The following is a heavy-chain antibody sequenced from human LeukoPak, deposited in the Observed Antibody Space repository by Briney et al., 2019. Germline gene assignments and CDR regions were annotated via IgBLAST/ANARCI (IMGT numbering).Heavy chain of an antibody. Sequence: GSLRLPCGGCGFTLSSYSMSGAPQAPGKGLEGVSYISSSGSTIYYADSVKGRFNISRDNAKNSLYLQMNSLRAEETAVYYCAELGITMIGGVWGKGTTVTISS. CDR2: ISSSGSTI. J-gene: IGHJ6*04. D-gene: IGHD3-10*02. CDR1: GFTLSSYS. V-gene: IGHV3-48*04. CDR3: AELGITMIGGV.